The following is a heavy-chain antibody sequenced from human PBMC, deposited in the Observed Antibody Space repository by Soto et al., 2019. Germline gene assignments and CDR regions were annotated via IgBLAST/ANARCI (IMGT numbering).Heavy chain of an antibody. V-gene: IGHV4-31*03. D-gene: IGHD2-15*01. CDR2: IFYSGST. CDR1: GGSISSGNYY. J-gene: IGHJ4*02. CDR3: ARGGSGDIVVVAAIDY. Sequence: QVQLQESGPGLVKPSQTLSLTCTVSGGSISSGNYYWSWIRQHPGKGLEWIGYIFYSGSTYYNPSSQSRVTISVDTSKNQFSLKLSSVTAADTAVYYCARGGSGDIVVVAAIDYWGQGTLVTVSS.